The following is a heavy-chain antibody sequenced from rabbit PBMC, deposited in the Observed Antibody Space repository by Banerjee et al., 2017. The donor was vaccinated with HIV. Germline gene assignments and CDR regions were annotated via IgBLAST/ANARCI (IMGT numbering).Heavy chain of an antibody. Sequence: QSLEESGGDLVKPGGSLTLTCTASGFDFSGNYWICWVRQAPGKGLEWIACINAGSADSTCYATWAKGRFTISKTSSTTVTLQMTSLTAADTTTYFCARDLGGSSDLWGPGTLVTVS. CDR1: GFDFSGNYW. V-gene: IGHV1S40*01. CDR3: ARDLGGSSDL. CDR2: INAGSADST. J-gene: IGHJ4*01. D-gene: IGHD8-1*01.